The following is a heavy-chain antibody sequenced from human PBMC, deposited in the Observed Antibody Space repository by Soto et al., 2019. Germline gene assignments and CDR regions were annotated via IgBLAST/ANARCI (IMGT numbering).Heavy chain of an antibody. CDR3: ARDRSLVVVPAAISPSYYYYGMDV. J-gene: IGHJ6*02. D-gene: IGHD2-2*01. Sequence: TLSLTCAISGDSVSSNSAAWNWIRQSPSRGLEWLGRTYYRSKWYNDYAVSVKSRITINPDTSKNQFSLQLNSVTPEDTAVYYCARDRSLVVVPAAISPSYYYYGMDVWGQGTTVTVSS. CDR1: GDSVSSNSAA. V-gene: IGHV6-1*01. CDR2: TYYRSKWYN.